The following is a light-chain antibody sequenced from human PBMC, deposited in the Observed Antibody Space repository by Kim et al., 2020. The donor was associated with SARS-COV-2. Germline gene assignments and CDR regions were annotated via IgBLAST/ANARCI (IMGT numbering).Light chain of an antibody. V-gene: IGLV3-19*01. J-gene: IGLJ1*01. CDR3: NFRDSSGNPPWV. Sequence: SSELTQDPAVSVALGQTVRITCQGDSLRSYYASWYQQKPGQAPVLVIYGKNNRPSGIPDRFSGSSSGNTASLTITGAQAEDEADYYCNFRDSSGNPPWVFGTGTKVTVL. CDR1: SLRSYY. CDR2: GKN.